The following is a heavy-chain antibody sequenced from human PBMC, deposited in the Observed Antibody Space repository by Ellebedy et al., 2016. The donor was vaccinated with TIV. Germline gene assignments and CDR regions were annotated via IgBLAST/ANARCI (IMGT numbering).Heavy chain of an antibody. CDR3: ARDQYYEESRGYYGNIQYRNFDS. Sequence: GESLKISCVAPGFTFSSHAMHWVRQAPGKGLEWVAGVSYGGSTKYYSDSVKGRFTISRDNSRNTLYLQMNSLGPEDTAVYCCARDQYYEESRGYYGNIQYRNFDSWGQGTLVTVSS. D-gene: IGHD3-22*01. V-gene: IGHV3-30*04. CDR1: GFTFSSHA. J-gene: IGHJ4*02. CDR2: VSYGGSTK.